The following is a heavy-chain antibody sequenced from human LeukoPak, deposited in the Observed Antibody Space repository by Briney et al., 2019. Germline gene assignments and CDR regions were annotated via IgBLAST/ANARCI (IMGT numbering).Heavy chain of an antibody. D-gene: IGHD2-2*01. CDR2: ISGSSTHT. J-gene: IGHJ4*02. CDR3: ATPGLLGYCSSAICAPPGY. V-gene: IGHV3-11*03. Sequence: GGSLRLSCAASGFAFSDYYMSWIRQAPGKGLEWVSYISGSSTHTNYADSVKGRFTISRDNAKKSLYLQMNSLRAEDTAVYYCATPGLLGYCSSAICAPPGYWGQGTLVTVSS. CDR1: GFAFSDYY.